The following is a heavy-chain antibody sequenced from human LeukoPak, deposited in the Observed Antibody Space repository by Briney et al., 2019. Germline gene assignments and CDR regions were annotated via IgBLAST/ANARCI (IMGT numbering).Heavy chain of an antibody. V-gene: IGHV4-59*01. J-gene: IGHJ4*02. Sequence: SETLSLTCTVSGGSISVYYWTWIRQPPGKGLEWIGYIYYSGSTNYNPSLKSRVTISVDTSKNQFSLKLSSVTAADTAVYYCAAGSESYDSRGYSYYFDYWGQGTLVTVSS. CDR2: IYYSGST. CDR3: AAGSESYDSRGYSYYFDY. D-gene: IGHD3-22*01. CDR1: GGSISVYY.